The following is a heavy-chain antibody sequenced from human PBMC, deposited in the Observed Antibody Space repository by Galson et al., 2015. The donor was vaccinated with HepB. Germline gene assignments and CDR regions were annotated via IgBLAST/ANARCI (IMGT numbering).Heavy chain of an antibody. Sequence: SVKVSCKASGYTFTSYGISWVRQAPGQGLEWMGWISAYNGNTKYSQKFRGRVTMTTDTSTSTAYMELRSLRSDDTAVYYCARDGYYYASSGYYYESGYAFDIWGQGTMVTVSS. V-gene: IGHV1-18*04. CDR3: ARDGYYYASSGYYYESGYAFDI. D-gene: IGHD3-22*01. CDR2: ISAYNGNT. J-gene: IGHJ3*02. CDR1: GYTFTSYG.